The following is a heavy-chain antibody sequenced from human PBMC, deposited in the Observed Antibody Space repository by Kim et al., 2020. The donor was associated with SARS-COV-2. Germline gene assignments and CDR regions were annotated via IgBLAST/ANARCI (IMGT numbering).Heavy chain of an antibody. Sequence: FQGRVTMTRDTSISTAYMELSRLRSDDTAVYYCARGRFLEWLLEQHYFDYWGQGTLVTVSS. CDR3: ARGRFLEWLLEQHYFDY. D-gene: IGHD3-3*01. J-gene: IGHJ4*02. V-gene: IGHV1-2*02.